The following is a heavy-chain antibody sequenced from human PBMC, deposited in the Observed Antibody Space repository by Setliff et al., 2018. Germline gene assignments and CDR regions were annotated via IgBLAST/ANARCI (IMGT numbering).Heavy chain of an antibody. CDR3: RFWSGYYKNDY. V-gene: IGHV4-38-2*01. D-gene: IGHD3-3*01. CDR2: LFDGGSA. J-gene: IGHJ4*02. Sequence: SETLSLTCAVSGYSISNGLYWGWIRQSPVKGLEWIGSLFDGGSAYYSPSLKSRAPISLDASKNQFALKLTSATAADTAVYYCRFWSGYYKNDYWGQGTLVTVSS. CDR1: GYSISNGLY.